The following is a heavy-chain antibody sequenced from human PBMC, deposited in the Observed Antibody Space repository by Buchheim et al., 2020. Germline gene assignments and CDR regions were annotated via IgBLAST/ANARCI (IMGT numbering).Heavy chain of an antibody. J-gene: IGHJ3*02. D-gene: IGHD1-26*01. CDR1: GFTFSSYA. CDR2: ISYDGSNK. V-gene: IGHV3-30*04. CDR3: ARGNAWELLTTGPLAAFDI. Sequence: QVQLVESGGGVVQPGRSLRLSCAASGFTFSSYAMHWVRQAPGKGLEWVAVISYDGSNKYYADSVKGRFTISRDNSKNTLYLQMNSLRAEDTAVYYCARGNAWELLTTGPLAAFDIWGQGT.